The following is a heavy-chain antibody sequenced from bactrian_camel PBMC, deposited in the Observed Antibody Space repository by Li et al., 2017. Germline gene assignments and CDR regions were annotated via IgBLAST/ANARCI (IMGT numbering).Heavy chain of an antibody. Sequence: HVQLVESGGGLVQPGGSLRLSCAASGFTFSSNAMTWVRQAQGKGLEWVSSIRAGGDSTFVADSVKGRFTVSRDNAKNTLYLQLDSLKTEDTAMYYCAKDNFLYSPTDPYYAQGTQVTVS. J-gene: IGHJ4*01. D-gene: IGHD1*01. CDR2: IRAGGDST. V-gene: IGHV3S1*01. CDR1: GFTFSSNA.